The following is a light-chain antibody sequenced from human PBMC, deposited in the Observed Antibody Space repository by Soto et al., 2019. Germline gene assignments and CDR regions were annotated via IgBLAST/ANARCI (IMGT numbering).Light chain of an antibody. CDR1: SSDVGGYNY. J-gene: IGLJ3*02. CDR2: EVS. V-gene: IGLV2-14*01. CDR3: SSYTSSSTKV. Sequence: QSVLTQPGSVSGSPGQSVTISCTGTSSDVGGYNYVSWYQQHPGKAPKLMIYEVSNRPSGVSNRFSGSKSGNTASLTISGLQAEDEADYYCSSYTSSSTKVFGGGTKVTVL.